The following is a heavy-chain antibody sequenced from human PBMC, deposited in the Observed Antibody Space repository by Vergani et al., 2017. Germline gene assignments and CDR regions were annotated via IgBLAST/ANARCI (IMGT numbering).Heavy chain of an antibody. CDR3: ATPQADTTGAMEV. CDR2: VDPEDGET. Sequence: EVQLVQSGAEVKKPGATMKISCKVSGYTFTDHYMHWVKQAPGKGLEWMGLVDPEDGETIYAEKFKGRVTIAADTSTDTAHLELSSLRSEDTAVYYCATPQADTTGAMEVWGQGTTVIVSS. CDR1: GYTFTDHY. V-gene: IGHV1-69-2*01. J-gene: IGHJ6*02. D-gene: IGHD4-17*01.